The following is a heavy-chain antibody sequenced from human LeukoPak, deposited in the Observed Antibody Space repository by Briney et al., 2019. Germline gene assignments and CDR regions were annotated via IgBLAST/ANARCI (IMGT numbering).Heavy chain of an antibody. CDR1: GYTFTSYD. J-gene: IGHJ4*02. D-gene: IGHD3-22*01. Sequence: ASVKVSCKASGYTFTSYDINWVRQATGQGLEWMGWMNPNSGNTGYAQKFQGRVTMTRNTSISTAYMELSSLRSEDTAVYYCAREMTYYDSSGYYYAQYYFDYWGQGTLVTVSS. V-gene: IGHV1-8*01. CDR2: MNPNSGNT. CDR3: AREMTYYDSSGYYYAQYYFDY.